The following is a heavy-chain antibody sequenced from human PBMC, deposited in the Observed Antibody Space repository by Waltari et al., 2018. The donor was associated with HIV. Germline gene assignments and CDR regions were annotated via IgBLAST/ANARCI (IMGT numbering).Heavy chain of an antibody. Sequence: EVQLVESGGGLVKPGRSLRVSCTVSGFTFGDYAVTWLRQAPGNGLEWVGFIRSKTYGGTTEYAAPVKGRFAISRDDSKSIAYLQMNSLKTEDTAVYYCARGAYDSPGSAFDIWGQGTMVTVSS. CDR2: IRSKTYGGTT. D-gene: IGHD3-22*01. CDR1: GFTFGDYA. CDR3: ARGAYDSPGSAFDI. V-gene: IGHV3-49*05. J-gene: IGHJ3*02.